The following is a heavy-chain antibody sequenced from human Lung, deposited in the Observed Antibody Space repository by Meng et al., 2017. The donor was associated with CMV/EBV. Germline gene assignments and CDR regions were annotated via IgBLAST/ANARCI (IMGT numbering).Heavy chain of an antibody. Sequence: GESLKISCAASGFRFSRYRMHWVRQAPGKGLVWVSGMNSDGSIITYADSVKGRFTISRDNVRNTLYLQMNNLRAEDTAVYYCARVGDCSNGVCYWCFDLWGHGXLVTVSS. D-gene: IGHD2-8*01. CDR2: MNSDGSII. J-gene: IGHJ2*01. CDR3: ARVGDCSNGVCYWCFDL. V-gene: IGHV3-74*01. CDR1: GFRFSRYR.